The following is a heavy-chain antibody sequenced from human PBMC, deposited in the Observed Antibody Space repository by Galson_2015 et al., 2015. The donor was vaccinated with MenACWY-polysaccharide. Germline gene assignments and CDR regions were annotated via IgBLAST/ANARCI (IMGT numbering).Heavy chain of an antibody. J-gene: IGHJ3*02. CDR1: RFTFSTYA. CDR3: ARQTARRYSAALDI. CDR2: ISSSGGNT. D-gene: IGHD1-14*01. V-gene: IGHV3-23*01. Sequence: SLRLSCAASRFTFSTYAMNWVRQAPGKGLEWVSTISSSGGNTYYADSVKGRFTISRDNSKNTLYLQMNSLRAEDTAVYYCARQTARRYSAALDIWGQGTMVTVSS.